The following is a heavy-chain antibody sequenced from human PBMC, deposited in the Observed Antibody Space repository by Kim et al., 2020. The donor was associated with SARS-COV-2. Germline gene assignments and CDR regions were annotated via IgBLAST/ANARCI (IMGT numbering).Heavy chain of an antibody. V-gene: IGHV5-10-1*01. CDR2: DSYT. Sequence: DSYTNYSPSFQGHVTISADKSISTAYLQWSSLKASDTAMYYCARPGVNDYWGQGTLVTVSS. CDR3: ARPGVNDY. J-gene: IGHJ4*02.